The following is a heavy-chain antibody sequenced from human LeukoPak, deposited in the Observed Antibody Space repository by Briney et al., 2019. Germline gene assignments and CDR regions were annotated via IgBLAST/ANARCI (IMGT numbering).Heavy chain of an antibody. CDR1: GYSISSGYY. CDR3: ARRVSGSYYNYFDY. Sequence: SETLSLXCAVSGYSISSGYYWGWIRQPPGKGQEWIGSIYHSGSTYYNPSLKSRVTISVDTPKKQFSLKLSSVTAADTAVYYCARRVSGSYYNYFDYWGQGTLVTVSS. CDR2: IYHSGST. D-gene: IGHD1-26*01. J-gene: IGHJ4*02. V-gene: IGHV4-38-2*01.